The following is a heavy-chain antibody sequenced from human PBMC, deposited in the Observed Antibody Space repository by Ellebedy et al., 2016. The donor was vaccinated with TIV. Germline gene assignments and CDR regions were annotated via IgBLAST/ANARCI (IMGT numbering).Heavy chain of an antibody. Sequence: GGSLRLSXAASGFTFSSYSMNWVRQAPGKGLEWVSYISSSSSTIYYADSVKGRFTISRDNAKNLLYLQMNSLRDEDTAVYYCARDRGAAADPFFDYWGQGTLVTVSS. D-gene: IGHD6-13*01. CDR3: ARDRGAAADPFFDY. J-gene: IGHJ4*02. V-gene: IGHV3-48*02. CDR1: GFTFSSYS. CDR2: ISSSSSTI.